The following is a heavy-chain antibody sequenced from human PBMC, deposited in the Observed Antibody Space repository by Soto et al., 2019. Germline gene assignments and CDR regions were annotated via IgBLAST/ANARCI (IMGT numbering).Heavy chain of an antibody. D-gene: IGHD2-2*01. CDR3: ARVLVVPAATDRDREYNWFDP. V-gene: IGHV2-26*01. CDR1: GFSLSNARMG. CDR2: IFSNDEK. J-gene: IGHJ5*02. Sequence: SGPTLVNPTETLTLTCTVSGFSLSNARMGVSWIRQPPGKALEWLAHIFSNDEKSYSTSLKSRLTISKDTSKSQVVLTMTNMDPVDTATYYCARVLVVPAATDRDREYNWFDPWGQGTLVTVSS.